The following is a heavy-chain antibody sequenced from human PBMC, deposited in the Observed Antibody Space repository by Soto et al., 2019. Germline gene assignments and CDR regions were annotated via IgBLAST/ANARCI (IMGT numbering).Heavy chain of an antibody. V-gene: IGHV3-30-3*01. CDR3: ARDMFATRIAVAGTGVSAFDY. CDR2: ISYDGSNK. Sequence: GGSLRLSCAASGFTFSSYAMHWVRQAPGKGLEWVAVISYDGSNKYYADSVKGRFTISRDNSKNTLYLQMNSLRAEDTAVYYCARDMFATRIAVAGTGVSAFDYWGQGTLVTVSS. CDR1: GFTFSSYA. D-gene: IGHD6-19*01. J-gene: IGHJ4*02.